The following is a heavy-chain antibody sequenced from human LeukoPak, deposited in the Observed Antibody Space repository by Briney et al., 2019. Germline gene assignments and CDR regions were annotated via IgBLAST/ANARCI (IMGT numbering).Heavy chain of an antibody. Sequence: SVTVSCRASGGTFSSYAISWVRQAPGQGLEWMGRIIPIFGTANYAQKFQGRVTITADESTSTAYMELSSLRSEDTAVYYCARYDSSGYYYKYGGQGTLVTVSA. CDR3: ARYDSSGYYYKY. CDR2: IIPIFGTA. V-gene: IGHV1-69*13. J-gene: IGHJ4*02. CDR1: GGTFSSYA. D-gene: IGHD3-22*01.